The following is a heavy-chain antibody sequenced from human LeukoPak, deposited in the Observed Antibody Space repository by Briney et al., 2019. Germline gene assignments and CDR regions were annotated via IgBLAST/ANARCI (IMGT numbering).Heavy chain of an antibody. J-gene: IGHJ6*04. CDR2: ISSSGSTV. Sequence: GGSLRLSCVGSGFTFSTYNMNWVRQAPGKGLEWGSYISSSGSTVYYADSVRGRFTISRDNARNSLYLQMAGLTAEDTAVYYCARALDSALDVWGNGTTVTVSS. CDR3: ARALDSALDV. CDR1: GFTFSTYN. V-gene: IGHV3-48*01. D-gene: IGHD3/OR15-3a*01.